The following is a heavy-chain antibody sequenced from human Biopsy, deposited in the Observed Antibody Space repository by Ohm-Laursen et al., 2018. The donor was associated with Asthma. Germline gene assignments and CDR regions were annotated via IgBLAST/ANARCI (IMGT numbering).Heavy chain of an antibody. CDR3: AKDVFPGWELRRGPDY. Sequence: SLRLSCAATGFTFSNYGMHWVRQAPGKGLDWVAVISFDGSNKNYTDSVKGRFTISRDNSRNTLHLQMNSLRAENTAVYYCAKDVFPGWELRRGPDYWGQGTLVTVSS. CDR2: ISFDGSNK. D-gene: IGHD1-26*01. CDR1: GFTFSNYG. J-gene: IGHJ4*02. V-gene: IGHV3-30*18.